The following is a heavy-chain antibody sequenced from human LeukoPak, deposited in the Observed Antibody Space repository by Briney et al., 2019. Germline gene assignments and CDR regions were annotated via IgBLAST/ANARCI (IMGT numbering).Heavy chain of an antibody. CDR2: INPNSGGT. J-gene: IGHJ6*02. Sequence: GASVKVSCKASGYTFTGYYMHWVRQAPGQGLEWMGWINPNSGGTNYAQKFQGWVTMTRDTSISTAYMELSRLRSDDTAVYYCARDNTGGGYYDSGHIGYYYYGMDVWGQGTTVTVSS. D-gene: IGHD3-22*01. V-gene: IGHV1-2*04. CDR3: ARDNTGGGYYDSGHIGYYYYGMDV. CDR1: GYTFTGYY.